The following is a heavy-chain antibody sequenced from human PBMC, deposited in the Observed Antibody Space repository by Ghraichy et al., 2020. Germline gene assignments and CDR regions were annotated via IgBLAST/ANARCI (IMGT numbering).Heavy chain of an antibody. CDR2: ISSSGSTI. CDR3: ARDRRGGLGYCSGGSCYAFDY. CDR1: GFTFSSYE. V-gene: IGHV3-48*03. Sequence: LSLTCAASGFTFSSYEMNWVRQAPGKGLEWVSYISSSGSTIYYADSVKGRFTISRDNAKNSLYLQMNSLRAEDTAVYYCARDRRGGLGYCSGGSCYAFDYWGQGTLVTVSS. D-gene: IGHD2-15*01. J-gene: IGHJ4*02.